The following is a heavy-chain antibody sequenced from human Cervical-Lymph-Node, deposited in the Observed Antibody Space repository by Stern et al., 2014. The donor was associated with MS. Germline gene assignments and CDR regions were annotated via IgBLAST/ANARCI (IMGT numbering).Heavy chain of an antibody. J-gene: IGHJ4*01. D-gene: IGHD6-25*01. CDR2: IYYTGSP. CDR3: ARLAASNSGPFDY. V-gene: IGHV4-59*01. Sequence: VQLVESGPGLVKASETLSLTCSVSGISTISNYWSWFRQSPGKGLEWIGNIYYTGSPNYNPSLKSRVTMSVDTSKNQFSVKVTPVTAADTAVYYCARLAASNSGPFDYWGQGTLVTVSS. CDR1: GISTISNY.